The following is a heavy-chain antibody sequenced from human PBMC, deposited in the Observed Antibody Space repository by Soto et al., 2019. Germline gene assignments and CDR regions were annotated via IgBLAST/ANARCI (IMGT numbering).Heavy chain of an antibody. D-gene: IGHD3-22*01. CDR2: IYYSGST. CDR1: GGSISSYY. J-gene: IGHJ4*02. V-gene: IGHV4-59*01. CDR3: ARGLRGLGYYDSSGYVDY. Sequence: SETLSLTCTVSGGSISSYYWSWIRQPPGKGLEWIGYIYYSGSTNYNPSLKSRVTISVDTSKNQFSLKLSSVTAADTAVYYCARGLRGLGYYDSSGYVDYWGQGTLVTVSS.